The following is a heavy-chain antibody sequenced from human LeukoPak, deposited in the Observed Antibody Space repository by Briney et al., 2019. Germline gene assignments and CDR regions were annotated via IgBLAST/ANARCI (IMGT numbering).Heavy chain of an antibody. J-gene: IGHJ6*02. CDR3: AKGLPIAAAGRDYYGMDV. D-gene: IGHD6-13*01. CDR2: ISYDGSNK. CDR1: GFTFSSYG. V-gene: IGHV3-30*18. Sequence: PGGSLRLSCAASGFTFSSYGMHWVRQAPGKGLEWVAVISYDGSNKYYADSVKGRFTISRDNSKNTLYLQMNSLRAEDTAVYYCAKGLPIAAAGRDYYGMDVWGQGTTVTVSS.